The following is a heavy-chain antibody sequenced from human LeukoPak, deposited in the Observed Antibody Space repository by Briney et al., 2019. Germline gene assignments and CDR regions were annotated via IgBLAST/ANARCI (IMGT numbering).Heavy chain of an antibody. D-gene: IGHD3-10*01. CDR2: ISGSGGST. CDR3: AKAMVRGVIITSYYYYGMDV. V-gene: IGHV3-23*01. Sequence: LTGGSLRLSCAASGFTFSSYAMSWVRQAPGKGLEWVSAISGSGGSTYYADSVKGRFTISRDNSKNTLYLQMNSLRAEDTAVYYCAKAMVRGVIITSYYYYGMDVWGQGTTVTVSS. J-gene: IGHJ6*02. CDR1: GFTFSSYA.